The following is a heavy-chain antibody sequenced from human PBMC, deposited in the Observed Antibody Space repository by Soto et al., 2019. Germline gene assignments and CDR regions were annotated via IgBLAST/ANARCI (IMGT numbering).Heavy chain of an antibody. J-gene: IGHJ6*02. CDR3: SRMAICNARYCSSTSCCHYYYNGMYV. V-gene: IGHV4-59*12. Sequence: LSLTCTVSGDSISNYYWSWIRQPPGKRLEWIGYIYYSGSTNYNPSLKSRVTISVDTSKNQFSLQLNSVTPEDTAVYYCSRMAICNARYCSSTSCCHYYYNGMYVWGQGTTVSV. CDR2: IYYSGST. D-gene: IGHD2-2*01. CDR1: GDSISNYY.